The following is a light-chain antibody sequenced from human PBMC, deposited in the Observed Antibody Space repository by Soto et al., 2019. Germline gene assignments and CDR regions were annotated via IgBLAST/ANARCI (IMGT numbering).Light chain of an antibody. Sequence: EIVLTQSPATLSLSPGKRATLSCRASQSVSSYLAWYQQKPGQAPRLLIYDASNRATGIPARFSGSGSGTDFTLTISSLEPEDFAVYYCLQCSKWPLTFGGGTKVEIK. CDR3: LQCSKWPLT. J-gene: IGKJ4*01. V-gene: IGKV3-11*01. CDR1: QSVSSY. CDR2: DAS.